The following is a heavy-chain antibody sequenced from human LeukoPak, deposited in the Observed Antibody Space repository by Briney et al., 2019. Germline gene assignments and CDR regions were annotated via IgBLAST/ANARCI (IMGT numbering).Heavy chain of an antibody. Sequence: SETLSLTCAVYGGSFSGYYWSWIRQPPGKGLEWIGEINHSGSTNFNPSLKSRVTISVDTSKNQFSLKLSSVTAADTAVYYCARGKRITMVRGVIHSFDYWGQGTLVTVSS. CDR3: ARGKRITMVRGVIHSFDY. CDR1: GGSFSGYY. J-gene: IGHJ4*02. V-gene: IGHV4-34*01. D-gene: IGHD3-10*01. CDR2: INHSGST.